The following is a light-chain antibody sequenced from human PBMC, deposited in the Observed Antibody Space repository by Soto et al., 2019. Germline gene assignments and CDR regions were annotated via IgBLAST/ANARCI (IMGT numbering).Light chain of an antibody. CDR3: HKYKHAPT. CDR2: ATS. CDR1: QAISSY. J-gene: IGKJ4*01. Sequence: DIQLTQSPSSLSASVGDRVTITCRASQAISSYLAWYQQKPGKVPELLIYATSTLQSGAPSRFSGSGSGTDFTLTISSLQPEDVATYYCHKYKHAPTLDGGTKVEIK. V-gene: IGKV1-27*01.